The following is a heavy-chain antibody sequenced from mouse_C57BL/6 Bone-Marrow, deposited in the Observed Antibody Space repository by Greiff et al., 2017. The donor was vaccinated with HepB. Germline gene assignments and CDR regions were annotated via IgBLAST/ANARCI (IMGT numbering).Heavy chain of an antibody. Sequence: VKLQQSGAELVRPGTSVKVSCKASGYAFTNYLIEWVKQRPGQGLEWIGVINPGSGGTNYNEKFKGKATLTADKSSSTAYMQLSSLTSEDSAVYFCARDYDWGWYFDVWGTGTTVTVSS. CDR2: INPGSGGT. J-gene: IGHJ1*03. CDR1: GYAFTNYL. V-gene: IGHV1-54*01. CDR3: ARDYDWGWYFDV. D-gene: IGHD2-4*01.